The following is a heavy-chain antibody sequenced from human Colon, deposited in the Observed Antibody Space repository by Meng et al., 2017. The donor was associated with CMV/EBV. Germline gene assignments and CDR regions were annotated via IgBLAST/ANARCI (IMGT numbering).Heavy chain of an antibody. CDR1: GGSIGSYY. V-gene: IGHV4-4*07. D-gene: IGHD1-1*01. J-gene: IGHJ4*02. CDR2: IHTTDST. Sequence: QVQLRGSGPGLVKPSETLSLTFAVSGGSIGSYYWNWMRQPDGKGLEWIGRIHTTDSTNYNPSLKSRVTISVDTSKNQFSLKLTSVTAADTAVYYCARDTGTTGTGSLFDYWGQGILVTVSS. CDR3: ARDTGTTGTGSLFDY.